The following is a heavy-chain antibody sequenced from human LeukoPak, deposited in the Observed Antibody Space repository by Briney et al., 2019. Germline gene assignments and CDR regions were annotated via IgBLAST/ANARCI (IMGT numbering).Heavy chain of an antibody. Sequence: GASVKVSCKASGYSFTDYYIHWVRQAPGQGLEWMGCINPHSGDTRYAQKFQGRVTMTRDTSISTAYMDLSRLRSDDTAVYYCVQFELDYWGQGTLVTVSS. CDR1: GYSFTDYY. D-gene: IGHD1-7*01. J-gene: IGHJ4*02. CDR3: VQFELDY. CDR2: INPHSGDT. V-gene: IGHV1-2*02.